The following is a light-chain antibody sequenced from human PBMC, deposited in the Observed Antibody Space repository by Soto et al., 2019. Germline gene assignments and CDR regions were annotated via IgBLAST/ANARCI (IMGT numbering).Light chain of an antibody. J-gene: IGLJ1*01. CDR2: EVS. CDR3: SSYTTTNTYV. Sequence: QSALTQPASVSGSPGQSITISCTGTSSDVGAYNYVSWYQQHPGKAPKLMIYEVSNRPSGVSNRFSGSKSGNMASLTISGLQAEDEADYYCSSYTTTNTYVFGTGTKLTVL. V-gene: IGLV2-14*01. CDR1: SSDVGAYNY.